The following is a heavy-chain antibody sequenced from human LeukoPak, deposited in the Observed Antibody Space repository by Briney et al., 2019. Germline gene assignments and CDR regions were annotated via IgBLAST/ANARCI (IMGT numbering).Heavy chain of an antibody. CDR3: ARADSSSRYVEGNYGMDV. D-gene: IGHD6-13*01. J-gene: IGHJ6*02. V-gene: IGHV3-21*01. Sequence: GGSLRLSCAASGFTFSSYSMNWVRQAPGKGLEWVSSISSSSSYIYYADSVKSRFTISRDNAKNSLYLQMNSLRAEDTAVYYCARADSSSRYVEGNYGMDVWGQGTTVTVSS. CDR2: ISSSSSYI. CDR1: GFTFSSYS.